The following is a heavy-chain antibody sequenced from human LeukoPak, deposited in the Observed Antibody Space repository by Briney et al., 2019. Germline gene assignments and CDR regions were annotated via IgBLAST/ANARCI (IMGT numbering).Heavy chain of an antibody. V-gene: IGHV3-74*01. CDR2: INSDGSTT. D-gene: IGHD2-2*01. CDR3: ATGYCSSTSCSRPFDY. J-gene: IGHJ4*02. CDR1: GFTFSSYW. Sequence: GGSLRLSCAASGFTFSSYWMHWVRQTPGKGLVWVSRINSDGSTTSYADSVKGRFTISRDNAKNTLYLQMNSLRAEDTAVYYCATGYCSSTSCSRPFDYWGQGTLVTVSS.